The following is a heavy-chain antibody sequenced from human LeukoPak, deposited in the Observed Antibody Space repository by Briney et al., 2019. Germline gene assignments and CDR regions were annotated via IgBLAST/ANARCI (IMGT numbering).Heavy chain of an antibody. J-gene: IGHJ6*04. D-gene: IGHD2-2*01. CDR1: GGTFSSYA. CDR2: IIPIIGTA. Sequence: SVKVSCKASGGTFSSYAISWVRQAPGQGLEWMGGIIPIIGTANYAQKFQGRVTITADESTSTAYMELSSLRSEDTAVYYCARNAVPDRPFSGMDVWGKGTTVTVSS. V-gene: IGHV1-69*01. CDR3: ARNAVPDRPFSGMDV.